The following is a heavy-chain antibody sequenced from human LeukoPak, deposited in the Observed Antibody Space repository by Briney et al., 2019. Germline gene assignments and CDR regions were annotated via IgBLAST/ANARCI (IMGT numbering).Heavy chain of an antibody. D-gene: IGHD6-19*01. V-gene: IGHV1-8*01. CDR3: ARGAWYSSAYTALHYSDY. Sequence: GASVKVSCKASGYTFTSYDINWVRQATGQGLEWMGWMNPNSGNAGYSQKFQDRVTMTRDTSTSTGYMELSSLRSEDTAVYYCARGAWYSSAYTALHYSDYWGQGTLVTVSS. CDR1: GYTFTSYD. J-gene: IGHJ4*02. CDR2: MNPNSGNA.